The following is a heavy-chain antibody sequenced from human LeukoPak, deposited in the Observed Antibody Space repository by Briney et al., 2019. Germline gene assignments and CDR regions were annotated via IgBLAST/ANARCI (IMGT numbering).Heavy chain of an antibody. CDR1: GFTFSNFA. CDR2: VSYDGSYK. Sequence: SGESLRLSCAASGFTFSNFAMHWVRQAPGKGLEWVAVVSYDGSYKYYADSVKGRFTISRDNSKNTLYLQMNSLRAEDTAVYYCARAPGYGAAYYFDYWGQGTLVTVSS. CDR3: ARAPGYGAAYYFDY. J-gene: IGHJ4*02. D-gene: IGHD1-1*01. V-gene: IGHV3-30*04.